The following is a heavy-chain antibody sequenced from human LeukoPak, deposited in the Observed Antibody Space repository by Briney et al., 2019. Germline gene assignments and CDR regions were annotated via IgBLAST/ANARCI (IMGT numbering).Heavy chain of an antibody. V-gene: IGHV3-49*04. Sequence: GGSLRLSCTSSGFSFGDYAMSWVRQAPGKGLEWVGFIRSKAYGATTEYAASVKGRFTISRDDSKSIAYLQMNSLKTEDTAVYHCTRDPYYYDSSGHEWFDPWGQGTLVTVSS. J-gene: IGHJ5*02. D-gene: IGHD3-22*01. CDR1: GFSFGDYA. CDR2: IRSKAYGATT. CDR3: TRDPYYYDSSGHEWFDP.